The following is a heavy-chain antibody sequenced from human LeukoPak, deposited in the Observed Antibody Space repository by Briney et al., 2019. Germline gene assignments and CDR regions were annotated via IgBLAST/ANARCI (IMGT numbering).Heavy chain of an antibody. CDR1: GYTFTSYG. J-gene: IGHJ5*02. D-gene: IGHD6-13*01. CDR3: ARAVRRAAAGKNWFDP. V-gene: IGHV1-18*01. Sequence: ASVKVSCKASGYTFTSYGISWVRQAPGQGLEWMGWISAYYGNTNYAQKLQGRVTMTTDTSTSTAYMELRSLRSDDTAVYYCARAVRRAAAGKNWFDPWGQGTLVTVSS. CDR2: ISAYYGNT.